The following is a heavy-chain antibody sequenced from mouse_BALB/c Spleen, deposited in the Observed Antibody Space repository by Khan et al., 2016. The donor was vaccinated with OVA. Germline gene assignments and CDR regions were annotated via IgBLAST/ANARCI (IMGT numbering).Heavy chain of an antibody. CDR2: IYPNNGGT. J-gene: IGHJ3*01. D-gene: IGHD1-2*01. V-gene: IGHV1S29*02. CDR3: ARSGYGSFAY. CDR1: GYTFTDYN. Sequence: VQLQQSGPELVKPGASVKISCKASGYTFTDYNMDWVKQSHGESLEWIGYIYPNNGGTGYNQKFKTKATLTVDNSSSTAYMELRSLPSEDSAVYYCARSGYGSFAYWGQGTLVTVSA.